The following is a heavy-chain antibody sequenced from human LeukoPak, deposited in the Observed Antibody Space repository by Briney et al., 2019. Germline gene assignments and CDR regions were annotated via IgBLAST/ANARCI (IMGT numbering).Heavy chain of an antibody. D-gene: IGHD6-13*01. CDR1: EFTFSNYG. J-gene: IGHJ4*02. Sequence: PGRSLRLSCAASEFTFSNYGIHWVRQAPGKGLEWVAVISYDGSNKYYADSVKGRFTISRDNSKNTLYLQMNSLRAEDTAVYYCAKDMVPDSSSWYYFDYWGQGTLVTVSS. CDR2: ISYDGSNK. CDR3: AKDMVPDSSSWYYFDY. V-gene: IGHV3-30*18.